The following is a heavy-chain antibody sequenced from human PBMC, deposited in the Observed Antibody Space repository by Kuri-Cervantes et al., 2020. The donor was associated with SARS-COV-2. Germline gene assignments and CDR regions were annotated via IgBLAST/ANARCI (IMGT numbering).Heavy chain of an antibody. Sequence: GSLRLSCTVSGGSVSSGSYYWSWIRQPPGKGLEWIGYIYYSGSTNYNPSLKSRVTISVDTSKNQFSLKLSSVTAADTAVYYCARASITIFGVVIGWFDPWGQGTLVTVSS. CDR2: IYYSGST. D-gene: IGHD3-3*01. CDR3: ARASITIFGVVIGWFDP. J-gene: IGHJ5*02. V-gene: IGHV4-61*01. CDR1: GGSVSSGSYY.